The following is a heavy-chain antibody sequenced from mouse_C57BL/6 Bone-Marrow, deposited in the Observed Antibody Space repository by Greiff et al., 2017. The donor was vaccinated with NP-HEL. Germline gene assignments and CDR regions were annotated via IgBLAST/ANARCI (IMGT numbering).Heavy chain of an antibody. Sequence: EVKLQESGGGLVKPGGSLKLSCAASGFTFSSYAMSWVRQTPEKRLEWVATISDGGSYTYYPDNIKGRYTISRDNAKNNLYLQMSHLKSEDTAMYYCARDPPYDYGSSYVAWFAYWGQGTLVTVSA. D-gene: IGHD1-1*01. CDR3: ARDPPYDYGSSYVAWFAY. CDR1: GFTFSSYA. V-gene: IGHV5-4*01. J-gene: IGHJ3*01. CDR2: ISDGGSYT.